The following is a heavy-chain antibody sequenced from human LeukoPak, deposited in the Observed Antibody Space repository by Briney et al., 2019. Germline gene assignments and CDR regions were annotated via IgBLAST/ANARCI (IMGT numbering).Heavy chain of an antibody. V-gene: IGHV1-69*13. CDR3: ARQITMIEEGAFDI. D-gene: IGHD3-22*01. CDR2: IIPIIGTV. Sequence: SVKVSCKASGGTFNRYAISWVRQAPGQGLERMGGIIPIIGTVNYAQKFQGRVTITADESTSTAYMELSSLRSEDTAVYYCARQITMIEEGAFDIWGQGTMVTVSS. J-gene: IGHJ3*02. CDR1: GGTFNRYA.